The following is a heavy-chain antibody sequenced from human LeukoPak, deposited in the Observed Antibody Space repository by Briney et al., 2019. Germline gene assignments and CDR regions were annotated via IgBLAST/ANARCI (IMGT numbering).Heavy chain of an antibody. CDR2: TYYRSKWIN. V-gene: IGHV6-1*01. D-gene: IGHD5-18*01. J-gene: IGHJ6*03. Sequence: SQTLSLTCAISGDSVSSSSAAWNWIRQSPSRGLELLGRTYYRSKWINDYALSMKSRITINPDTSKNQFSLQLNSVTPEDTAVYYCARTTGGGYTYGYFYYYYMDVWGKGTTVTISS. CDR3: ARTTGGGYTYGYFYYYYMDV. CDR1: GDSVSSSSAA.